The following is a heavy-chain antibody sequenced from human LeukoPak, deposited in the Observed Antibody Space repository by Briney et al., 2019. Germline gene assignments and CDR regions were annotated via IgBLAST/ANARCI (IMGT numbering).Heavy chain of an antibody. V-gene: IGHV3-11*04. CDR2: MSSSGSTI. Sequence: GGSLRLSCAASGFTFSDYYMNWIRQAPGKGLEWVAYMSSSGSTIYYADSVRGRFTISRDNAKNSLYLQMNSLIAEDTAVYYCARSPDRCYLGCGLDYCGQGALVTVSS. J-gene: IGHJ4*02. D-gene: IGHD2-15*01. CDR1: GFTFSDYY. CDR3: ARSPDRCYLGCGLDY.